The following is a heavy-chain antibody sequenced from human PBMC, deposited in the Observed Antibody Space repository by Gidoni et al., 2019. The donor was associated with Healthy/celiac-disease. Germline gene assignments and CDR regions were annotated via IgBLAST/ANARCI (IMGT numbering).Heavy chain of an antibody. V-gene: IGHV3-23*04. Sequence: EVQLVESGGGLVQPGGSLRLSCAASGFTFSSYAMSWVRQAPGKGLEWVSAISGSGGSTYYADSVKGRFTISRDNSKNTLYLQMNSLRAEDTAVYYCAKEWEGYCSGGSCHHAVGAFDIWGQGTMVTVSS. CDR1: GFTFSSYA. J-gene: IGHJ3*02. D-gene: IGHD2-15*01. CDR3: AKEWEGYCSGGSCHHAVGAFDI. CDR2: ISGSGGST.